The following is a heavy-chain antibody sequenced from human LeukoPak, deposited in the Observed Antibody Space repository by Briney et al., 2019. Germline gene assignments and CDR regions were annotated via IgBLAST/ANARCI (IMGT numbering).Heavy chain of an antibody. CDR3: ARLPYCSGGSCHFDN. J-gene: IGHJ4*02. D-gene: IGHD2-15*01. CDR2: INHSGST. V-gene: IGHV4-34*01. Sequence: PSETLSLTCAVYGGSFSGYYWNWIRQPPGKGLEWIGEINHSGSTNYSPSLKSRVTMSVDTSKHQFSLKLSSVTAADTAVYYCARLPYCSGGSCHFDNWGQGALVTVSS. CDR1: GGSFSGYY.